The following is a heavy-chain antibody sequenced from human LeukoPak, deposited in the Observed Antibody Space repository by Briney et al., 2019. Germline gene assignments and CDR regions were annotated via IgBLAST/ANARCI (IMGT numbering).Heavy chain of an antibody. D-gene: IGHD1-1*01. Sequence: KPSETLSLTCAVYGGSFSGYYWSWIRQPPGKGLEWIGEINHSGSTNYNPSLKSRVTISVDTSKNQFSLKLSSVTAADTAAYYCARAQLEARWNERRSFDYWGQGTLVTVSS. V-gene: IGHV4-34*01. J-gene: IGHJ4*02. CDR3: ARAQLEARWNERRSFDY. CDR2: INHSGST. CDR1: GGSFSGYY.